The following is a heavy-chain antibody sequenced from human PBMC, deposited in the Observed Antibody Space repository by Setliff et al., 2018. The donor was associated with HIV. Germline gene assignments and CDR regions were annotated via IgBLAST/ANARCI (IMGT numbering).Heavy chain of an antibody. CDR2: IYYSGST. CDR1: GDSFTSSY. CDR3: ARGWSSGWYNWFDP. Sequence: SETLSLTCTVSGDSFTSSYWSWIRQPPGKGLEWIGYIYYSGSTNYNPPLKSRVTMSVDTSKTQFSLQPRSVTAADTALYYCARGWSSGWYNWFDPWGQGTLVTVSS. J-gene: IGHJ5*02. V-gene: IGHV4-59*01. D-gene: IGHD6-19*01.